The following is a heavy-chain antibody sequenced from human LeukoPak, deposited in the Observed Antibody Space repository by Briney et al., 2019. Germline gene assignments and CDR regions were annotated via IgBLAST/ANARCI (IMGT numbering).Heavy chain of an antibody. Sequence: GGSPRLSCAASGFTFSSYSMNWVRQAPGKGLEWISYISSGSSTIYYADSVKGRFTISRDNAKNSLYLQMNSLRAEDMAVYYCARGSDLKYFQYWGQGTLVTVSS. CDR1: GFTFSSYS. J-gene: IGHJ1*01. V-gene: IGHV3-48*01. CDR3: ARGSDLKYFQY. CDR2: ISSGSSTI.